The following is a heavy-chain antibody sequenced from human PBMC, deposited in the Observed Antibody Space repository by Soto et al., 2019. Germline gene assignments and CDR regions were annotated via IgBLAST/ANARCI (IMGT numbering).Heavy chain of an antibody. D-gene: IGHD3-9*01. J-gene: IGHJ4*02. V-gene: IGHV3-53*01. CDR2: SFSSGGT. CDR1: GFTLDKYT. Sequence: PGGSLRLSCAAFGFTLDKYTMGWVRQAPGKGLEWVAESFSSGGTQYADSVKGRFTISRDNSRNMVFLQMNGLRVEDTALYYCARDREPDGIWTFDSWGQEALLTVSS. CDR3: ARDREPDGIWTFDS.